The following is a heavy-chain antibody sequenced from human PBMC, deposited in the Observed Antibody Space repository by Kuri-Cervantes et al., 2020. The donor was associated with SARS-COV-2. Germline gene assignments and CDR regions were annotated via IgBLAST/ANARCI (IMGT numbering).Heavy chain of an antibody. V-gene: IGHV3-30-3*01. CDR1: RFTFSHYG. CDR2: ISFDGSNK. D-gene: IGHD1-26*01. Sequence: GESLKISCAASRFTFSHYGVHWVRQAPGKGLEWVAVISFDGSNKYYGDSVKGRFTISRDNSKNMLHLQMDSLRADDTAVYYCAREKLYSGSHIDYWAREPWSPSPQ. CDR3: AREKLYSGSHIDY. J-gene: IGHJ4*02.